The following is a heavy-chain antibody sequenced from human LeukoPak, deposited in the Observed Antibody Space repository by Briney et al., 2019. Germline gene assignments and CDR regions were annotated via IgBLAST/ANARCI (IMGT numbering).Heavy chain of an antibody. CDR2: INPSGGST. V-gene: IGHV1-46*01. CDR3: ARNLLGGVDITLPNWFDP. D-gene: IGHD3-3*01. Sequence: ASVKISCKASGYTFTSYYMHWVRQAPGQGLEWMGIINPSGGSTNYAQKFQGRVTMTRDTSTNTVYMELSSLRSDDTAVYYCARNLLGGVDITLPNWFDPWGQGTLVTVSS. J-gene: IGHJ5*02. CDR1: GYTFTSYY.